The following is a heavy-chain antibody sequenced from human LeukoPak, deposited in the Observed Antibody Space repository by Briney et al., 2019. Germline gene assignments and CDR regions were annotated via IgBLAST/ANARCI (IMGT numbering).Heavy chain of an antibody. V-gene: IGHV3-30-3*01. D-gene: IGHD6-19*01. J-gene: IGHJ4*02. Sequence: GGSLRLSCAASGFTFSSYAMHWVRQAPGKGLEWVAVISYDGSNKYYADSVKGRFTISRDNSKNTLYLQMNSLRAEDTAVYYCARDYDSSGLHDYWGQGTLVTVSS. CDR2: ISYDGSNK. CDR1: GFTFSSYA. CDR3: ARDYDSSGLHDY.